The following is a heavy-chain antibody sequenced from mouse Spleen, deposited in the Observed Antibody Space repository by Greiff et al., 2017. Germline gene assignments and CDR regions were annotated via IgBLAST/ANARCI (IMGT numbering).Heavy chain of an antibody. D-gene: IGHD2-1*01. CDR1: GHSFTGYT. J-gene: IGHJ4*01. CDR2: INPYNGGT. Sequence: EVKLQESGPELVKPGASMKISCKASGHSFTGYTMNWVKQSHGKNLEWIGLINPYNGGTSYNQKFKGKATLTVDKSSSTAYMELLSLTSEDSAVYYCARGIYYGNYDAMDYWGQGTSVTVSS. V-gene: IGHV1-18*01. CDR3: ARGIYYGNYDAMDY.